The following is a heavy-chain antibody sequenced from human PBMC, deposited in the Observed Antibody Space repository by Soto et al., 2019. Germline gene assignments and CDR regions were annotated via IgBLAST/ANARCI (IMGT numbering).Heavy chain of an antibody. Sequence: ASVKVSCKSSGYSFSGYYMHWVRQAPGQGLEWMGWINPNSGGTNYAQKFQGRVTMTRDTSISTAYMELSRLRSDDTAVYYCARARTIFGVVSPLVVWGQGTTVTVSS. CDR2: INPNSGGT. J-gene: IGHJ6*02. D-gene: IGHD3-3*01. CDR1: GYSFSGYY. V-gene: IGHV1-2*02. CDR3: ARARTIFGVVSPLVV.